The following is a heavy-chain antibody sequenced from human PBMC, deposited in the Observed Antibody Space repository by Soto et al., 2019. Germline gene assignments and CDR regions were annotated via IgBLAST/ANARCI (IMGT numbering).Heavy chain of an antibody. V-gene: IGHV1-18*01. D-gene: IGHD3-16*01. Sequence: QVQLVQSGAEVKKPGASVKVSCKTSGYTFSSYSISWVRQAPGQGLEWMGWISGYNGNTHYAQKLQGRVTMNTDKSTSTADMELRSLRSDDTAVYYCAGDIGGGEDVWGQGNAVTVSS. CDR2: ISGYNGNT. CDR1: GYTFSSYS. CDR3: AGDIGGGEDV. J-gene: IGHJ6*02.